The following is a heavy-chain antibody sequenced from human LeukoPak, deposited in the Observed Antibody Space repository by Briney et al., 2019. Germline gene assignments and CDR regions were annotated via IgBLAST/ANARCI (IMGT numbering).Heavy chain of an antibody. J-gene: IGHJ4*02. CDR2: VYYSGTT. D-gene: IGHD2-2*01. CDR3: ARDGGSVVPAAIPFDY. V-gene: IGHV4-59*12. CDR1: GGSISSYY. Sequence: SETLSLTCTVSGGSISSYYWSWIRQPPGEGLEWIGYVYYSGTTNYNPSLRSRVTISVDTSKNQFSLKLSSVTAADTAVYYCARDGGSVVPAAIPFDYWGQGTLVTVSS.